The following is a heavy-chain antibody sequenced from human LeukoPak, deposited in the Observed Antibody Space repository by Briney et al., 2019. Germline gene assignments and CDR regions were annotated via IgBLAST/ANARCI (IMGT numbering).Heavy chain of an antibody. D-gene: IGHD2-15*01. CDR2: INPNSGGT. V-gene: IGHV1-2*06. Sequence: ASVKVSCKASGYTFTGYYMHWVRQAPGQGLEWMGRINPNSGGTNYAQKFQGRVTMTRDTSISTAYMELSRLRSDDTAVYYCARDRVLSRWVAGTGWFDPWGQGTLVTVSP. CDR3: ARDRVLSRWVAGTGWFDP. CDR1: GYTFTGYY. J-gene: IGHJ5*02.